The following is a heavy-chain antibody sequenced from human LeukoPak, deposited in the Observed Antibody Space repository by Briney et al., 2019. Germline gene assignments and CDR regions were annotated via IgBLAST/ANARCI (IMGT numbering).Heavy chain of an antibody. D-gene: IGHD4-23*01. CDR2: IYTSGST. Sequence: SETLSLTCTVSGGSISSSSYYWSWLRQPAGTGLEWIGRIYTSGSTNYNPSLKSRVTMSVDTSKNQFSLKLSSVTAADTAVCYCARAPTVVTPVDYWAREPWSPSPQ. CDR1: GGSISSSSYY. CDR3: ARAPTVVTPVDY. V-gene: IGHV4-61*02. J-gene: IGHJ4*02.